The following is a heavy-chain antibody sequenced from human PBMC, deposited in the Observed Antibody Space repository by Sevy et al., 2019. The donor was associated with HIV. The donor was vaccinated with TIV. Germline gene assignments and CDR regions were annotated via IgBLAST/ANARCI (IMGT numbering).Heavy chain of an antibody. J-gene: IGHJ4*02. V-gene: IGHV3-53*01. CDR2: IYSGGST. CDR1: GFTVSSNY. Sequence: GGSLRLSCAASGFTVSSNYMSWVRQAPGKGLERVSVIYSGGSTYYADSVKGRFTISRDNSKNTLYLQMNSLRAEDTAVYYCARGLYDSSGYYPLDYWGQGTLVTVSS. CDR3: ARGLYDSSGYYPLDY. D-gene: IGHD3-22*01.